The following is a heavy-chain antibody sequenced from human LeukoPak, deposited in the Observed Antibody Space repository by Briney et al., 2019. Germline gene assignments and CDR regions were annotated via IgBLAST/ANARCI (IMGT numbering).Heavy chain of an antibody. Sequence: SGTLSLTCAVSGGSISSSNWWSWVRQPPGKGLEWIGEIYHSGSTNYNPSLKSRVTISVDKSKNQFSLKLSSVTAADTAVYYCARDAVRGTPVVPAADYWGQGTLVTVSS. D-gene: IGHD2-2*01. CDR3: ARDAVRGTPVVPAADY. CDR1: GGSISSSNW. V-gene: IGHV4-4*02. J-gene: IGHJ4*02. CDR2: IYHSGST.